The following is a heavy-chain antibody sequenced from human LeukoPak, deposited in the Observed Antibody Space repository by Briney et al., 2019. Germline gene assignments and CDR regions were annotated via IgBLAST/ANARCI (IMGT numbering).Heavy chain of an antibody. Sequence: SETLSLTCAVYGGSFSAYYWSWIRQPPGKGLEWIGEVNHSGSVHYNPSLKRRVTISLDTSKDQFSLKLSSVTAADTAVYYCAIGGGGYFDYWGQGTLVTVSS. CDR1: GGSFSAYY. CDR3: AIGGGGYFDY. CDR2: VNHSGSV. J-gene: IGHJ4*02. D-gene: IGHD3-22*01. V-gene: IGHV4-34*01.